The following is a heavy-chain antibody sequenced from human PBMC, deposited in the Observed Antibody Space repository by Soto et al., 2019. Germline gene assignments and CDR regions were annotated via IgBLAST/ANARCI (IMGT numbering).Heavy chain of an antibody. D-gene: IGHD6-19*01. Sequence: SVKVSCKASGGTFSSYAISWVRQAPGQGLEWMGGIIPIFGTANYAQKFQGRVTITADESTSTAYMELSSLRSEDTAVYYCARDSSGWRTFDYWGQGTLVTVSS. J-gene: IGHJ4*02. V-gene: IGHV1-69*13. CDR2: IIPIFGTA. CDR1: GGTFSSYA. CDR3: ARDSSGWRTFDY.